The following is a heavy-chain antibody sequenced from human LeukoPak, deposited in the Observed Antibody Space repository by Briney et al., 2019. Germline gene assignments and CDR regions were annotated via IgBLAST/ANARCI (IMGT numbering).Heavy chain of an antibody. CDR1: GFTFSSYS. D-gene: IGHD6-13*01. V-gene: IGHV3-48*02. CDR2: ISPSSSIM. Sequence: GGSLRLSCAASGFTFSSYSMNWVRQAPGKGLEWVSYISPSSSIMYYADSVRGRFTISRDNAKNSLDLHMNSLRDEDTAVHYCARAAYSSSPDYWGQGTLVTVSS. J-gene: IGHJ4*02. CDR3: ARAAYSSSPDY.